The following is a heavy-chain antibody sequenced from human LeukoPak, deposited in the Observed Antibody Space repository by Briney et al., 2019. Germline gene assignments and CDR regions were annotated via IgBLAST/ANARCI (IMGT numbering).Heavy chain of an antibody. CDR2: IIPIFGTA. Sequence: SVKVSCKASGGTFSSYAISWVRQAPGQGLEWMGGIIPIFGTANYAQKFQGGVTITADESTSTAYMELSSLRSEDTAVYYCAVYGSGSHFRTAIDYWGQGTLVTVSS. CDR3: AVYGSGSHFRTAIDY. CDR1: GGTFSSYA. J-gene: IGHJ4*02. D-gene: IGHD3-10*01. V-gene: IGHV1-69*13.